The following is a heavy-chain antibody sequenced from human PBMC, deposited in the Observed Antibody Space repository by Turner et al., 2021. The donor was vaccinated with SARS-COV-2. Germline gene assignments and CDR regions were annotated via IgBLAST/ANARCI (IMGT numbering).Heavy chain of an antibody. V-gene: IGHV4-39*02. CDR1: GGSISTTNHY. J-gene: IGHJ4*02. CDR2: ISYTGRT. CDR3: ARKGGVDY. Sequence: QLQLQESGPGLVNPSETLSLTCAVSGGSISTTNHYWGWIRQPPGKGLEWIGSISYTGRTFYTPSLKSRVTLSMDTSKNHFSLKVTSVTAADTAVYYCARKGGVDYWGQGTLVTVSS.